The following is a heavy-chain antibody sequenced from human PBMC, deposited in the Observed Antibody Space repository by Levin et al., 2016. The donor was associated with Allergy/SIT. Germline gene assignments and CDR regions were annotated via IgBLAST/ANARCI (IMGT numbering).Heavy chain of an antibody. J-gene: IGHJ6*02. CDR2: IIPIFGTA. CDR3: ASEQQLAPTFSTGMDV. V-gene: IGHV1-69*13. D-gene: IGHD6-13*01. CDR1: GGTFSSYA. Sequence: SVKVSCKASGGTFSSYAISWVRQAPGQGLEWMGGIIPIFGTANYAQKFQGRVTITADESTSTAYMELSSLRSEDTAVYYCASEQQLAPTFSTGMDVWGQGTTVTVSS.